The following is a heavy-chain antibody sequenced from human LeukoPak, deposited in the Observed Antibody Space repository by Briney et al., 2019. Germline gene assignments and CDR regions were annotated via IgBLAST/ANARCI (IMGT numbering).Heavy chain of an antibody. Sequence: TSETLSLTCTVYGGSFSGYYWSWVRQPPGKGLEWIGEINHSGSTNYNPSLKSRVTISVDTSKNQFSLKLSSVTAADTAVYYCARGPTVTIPYYYYYGMDVWGQGTTVTVSS. CDR3: ARGPTVTIPYYYYYGMDV. CDR2: INHSGST. CDR1: GGSFSGYY. D-gene: IGHD4-17*01. V-gene: IGHV4-34*01. J-gene: IGHJ6*02.